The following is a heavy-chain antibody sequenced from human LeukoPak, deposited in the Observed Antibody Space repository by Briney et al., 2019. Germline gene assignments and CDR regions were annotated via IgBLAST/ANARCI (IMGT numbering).Heavy chain of an antibody. D-gene: IGHD5-18*01. CDR2: IYYSGST. Sequence: PSETLSLTCTVSGGSISSSSYYWGWIRQPPGKGLEWIGSIYYSGSTYYNPSLKSRVTISVDTPKNQFSLKLSSVTAADTAVYYCARTPTQLWVSPYFDYWGQGTLVTVSS. CDR1: GGSISSSSYY. J-gene: IGHJ4*02. CDR3: ARTPTQLWVSPYFDY. V-gene: IGHV4-39*01.